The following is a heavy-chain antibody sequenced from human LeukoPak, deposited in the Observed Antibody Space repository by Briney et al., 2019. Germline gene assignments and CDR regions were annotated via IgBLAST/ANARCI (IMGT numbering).Heavy chain of an antibody. J-gene: IGHJ4*02. CDR2: ISSSSSTM. Sequence: GGSLRLSCAASGFSFSSYSMNWVRQAPGKGLEWVSYISSSSSTMYYADSLKGRFTISRDNAKTSLYLQMNSLTAEDTAVYYCARVFGDYSDYWGQGTLVTVSS. CDR3: ARVFGDYSDY. CDR1: GFSFSSYS. V-gene: IGHV3-48*04. D-gene: IGHD2-21*01.